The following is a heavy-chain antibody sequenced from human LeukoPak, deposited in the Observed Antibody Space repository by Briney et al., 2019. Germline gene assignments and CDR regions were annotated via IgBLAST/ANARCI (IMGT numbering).Heavy chain of an antibody. CDR2: TSANNGNT. V-gene: IGHV1-18*01. Sequence: ASVKVSCKSSGYSSSHYVISWVRQAPGHGVEWSGWTSANNGNTNYAQKLQDSVTMHTDTSTSTAYMDLRSLRSDDTAVYYCARVGLTWWDLPDYWGQGTLVTVSS. D-gene: IGHD1-26*01. CDR1: GYSSSHYV. CDR3: ARVGLTWWDLPDY. J-gene: IGHJ4*02.